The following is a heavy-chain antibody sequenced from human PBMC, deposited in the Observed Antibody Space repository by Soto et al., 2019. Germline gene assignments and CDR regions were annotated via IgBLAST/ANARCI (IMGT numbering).Heavy chain of an antibody. J-gene: IGHJ5*02. V-gene: IGHV4-4*07. Sequence: SETLSLTXTVSGASISGFYWSWIRKSAGKGLEWIGRIYATGTTDYNPSLKSRVMMSVDTSKKQFSLRLRSVTAADTAVYYCVRDGTKTLRDWFDPWGQGISVTVSS. CDR1: GASISGFY. D-gene: IGHD1-1*01. CDR3: VRDGTKTLRDWFDP. CDR2: IYATGTT.